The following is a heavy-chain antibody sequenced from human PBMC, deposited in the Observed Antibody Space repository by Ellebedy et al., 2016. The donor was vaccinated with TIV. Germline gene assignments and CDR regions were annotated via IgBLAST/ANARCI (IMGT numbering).Heavy chain of an antibody. V-gene: IGHV3-33*01. Sequence: GESLKISCAASGFTFSSYGMQWVRQAPGKGLEWVAVIWYDGSNKYYADSVKGRFTISRDNSKNTQYLQMNSLRAEDTAVYYCARDGRYSSGWYWVGNYYYYYGIDVWGQGTTVTVSS. D-gene: IGHD6-19*01. CDR1: GFTFSSYG. CDR2: IWYDGSNK. J-gene: IGHJ6*02. CDR3: ARDGRYSSGWYWVGNYYYYYGIDV.